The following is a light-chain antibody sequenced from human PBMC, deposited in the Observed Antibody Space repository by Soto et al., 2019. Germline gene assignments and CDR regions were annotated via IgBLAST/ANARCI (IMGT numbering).Light chain of an antibody. J-gene: IGKJ5*01. CDR1: QSVSIN. CDR3: QQYNNWPIT. Sequence: IVMTQSPATLSVSPCERATLSCRASQSVSINLAWYQQKPGQAPRLLIYGASTRATGIPARFSGSGSGTEFTLTISSLQSEDFAVYYCQQYNNWPITFGQGTRLEI. V-gene: IGKV3-15*01. CDR2: GAS.